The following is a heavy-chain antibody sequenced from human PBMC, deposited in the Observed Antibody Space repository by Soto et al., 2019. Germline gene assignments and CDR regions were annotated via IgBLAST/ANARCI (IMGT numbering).Heavy chain of an antibody. Sequence: PGGSLRLSCAASGFTFSNYGMNWVRQAPGKGLEWVSYISSRSDTKNYADSVKGRFTISRDNARNSLYLQMNSLRDEDTAVFYCARGGAARPDYWGQGTLVTVSS. CDR3: ARGGAARPDY. CDR2: ISSRSDTK. D-gene: IGHD6-6*01. CDR1: GFTFSNYG. J-gene: IGHJ4*02. V-gene: IGHV3-48*02.